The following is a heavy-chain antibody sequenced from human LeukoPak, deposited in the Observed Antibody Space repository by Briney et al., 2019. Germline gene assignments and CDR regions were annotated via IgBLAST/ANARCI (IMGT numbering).Heavy chain of an antibody. D-gene: IGHD6-6*01. CDR2: INPNSGGT. Sequence: ASVKVSCKASGYTFTNYGISWVRQAPGQGLEWMGRINPNSGGTNYAQKFQGRVTMTRDTSISTAYMELSRLRSDDTAVYYCARVQYSSSYYFDYWGQGTLVTVSS. V-gene: IGHV1-2*06. J-gene: IGHJ4*02. CDR1: GYTFTNYG. CDR3: ARVQYSSSYYFDY.